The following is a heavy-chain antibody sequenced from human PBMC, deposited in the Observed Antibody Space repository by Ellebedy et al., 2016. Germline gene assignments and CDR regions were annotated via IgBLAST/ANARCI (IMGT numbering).Heavy chain of an antibody. CDR2: ISAGGDIT. D-gene: IGHD4-17*01. CDR3: YYGHYSAS. CDR1: GFPFSKFL. Sequence: GGSLRLSXAVSGFPFSKFLMSWVRQAPGKGLEWVSTISAGGDITFSADSVKGRFTISRDNSRDTLYLQMNSLRAEDTAVYYCYYGHYSASWGQGTLVTVSS. V-gene: IGHV3-23*01. J-gene: IGHJ4*02.